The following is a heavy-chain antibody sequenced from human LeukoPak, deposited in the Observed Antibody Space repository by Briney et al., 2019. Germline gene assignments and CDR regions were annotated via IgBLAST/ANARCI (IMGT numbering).Heavy chain of an antibody. D-gene: IGHD5-18*01. CDR1: GFNFRFYI. J-gene: IGHJ4*02. CDR3: ARVGSRYGPPNS. CDR2: ISSDAKTV. Sequence: GGSLRLSCAASGFNFRFYIMNWVRQAPGKGLEWISYISSDAKTVNYADSVRGRFTISRDNAKNSLYLQMNSLSADDTAVYYCARVGSRYGPPNSWGQGTLVTVSS. V-gene: IGHV3-48*01.